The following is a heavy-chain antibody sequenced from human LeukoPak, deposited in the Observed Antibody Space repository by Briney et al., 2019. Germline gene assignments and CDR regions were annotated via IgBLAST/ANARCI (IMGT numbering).Heavy chain of an antibody. CDR2: INPSGGST. V-gene: IGHV1-46*01. D-gene: IGHD6-19*01. CDR3: AREGSVAVAGRGSAFDI. J-gene: IGHJ3*02. CDR1: GYTFTSYY. Sequence: GPVKVSCKASGYTFTSYYMQWVRQAPGQGLEWMGIINPSGGSTSYAQKFQGRVTMTRDTSTSTVYMELSSLRSEDTALYYCAREGSVAVAGRGSAFDIWGQGTMVTVSS.